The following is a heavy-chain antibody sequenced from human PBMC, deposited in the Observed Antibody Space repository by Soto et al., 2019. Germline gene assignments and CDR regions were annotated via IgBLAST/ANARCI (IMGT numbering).Heavy chain of an antibody. CDR3: ARETIGTYSGMDV. J-gene: IGHJ6*02. CDR2: INPRSSKT. Sequence: ASVKVSCKASGYTFTDYYIHWVRQAPGQGRDWMGVINPRSSKTTYAQKFQGRFSMTRDTSTGTVFMELSSLRSVDSAVYYCARETIGTYSGMDVWGPGTTVTVSS. CDR1: GYTFTDYY. D-gene: IGHD2-21*01. V-gene: IGHV1-46*03.